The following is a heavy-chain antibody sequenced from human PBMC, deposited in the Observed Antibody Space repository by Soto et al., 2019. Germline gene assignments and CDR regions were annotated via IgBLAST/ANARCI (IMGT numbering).Heavy chain of an antibody. Sequence: SETLSLTCTVSGGSISSGDYYWSWIRQPPGKGLEWIGYIYYSGSTYYNPSLKSRVTISVDTSKNQFSLKLGSVTAADTAVYYCARERRGVIIIPHYYYYGMDVWGQGTTVTVSS. D-gene: IGHD3-10*01. J-gene: IGHJ6*02. CDR1: GGSISSGDYY. CDR3: ARERRGVIIIPHYYYYGMDV. CDR2: IYYSGST. V-gene: IGHV4-30-4*01.